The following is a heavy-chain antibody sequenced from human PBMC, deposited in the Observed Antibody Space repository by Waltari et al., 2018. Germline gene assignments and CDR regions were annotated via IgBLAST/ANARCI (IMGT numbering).Heavy chain of an antibody. CDR1: GFTFSSYA. J-gene: IGHJ6*03. Sequence: EVQLVGSGGGLVQPGGSLRLSCAASGFTFSSYAMSWVRQAPGKGLEWVSAISGSGGSTYYADSVKGRFTISRDNSKNTLYLQMNSLRAEDTAVYYCAKDQGWLQFSYYYYYMDVWGKGTTVTVSS. CDR2: ISGSGGST. CDR3: AKDQGWLQFSYYYYYMDV. D-gene: IGHD5-12*01. V-gene: IGHV3-23*04.